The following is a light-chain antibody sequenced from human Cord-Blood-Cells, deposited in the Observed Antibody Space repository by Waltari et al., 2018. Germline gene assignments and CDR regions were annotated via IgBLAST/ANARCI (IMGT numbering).Light chain of an antibody. V-gene: IGKV1-39*01. CDR1: QSISSY. CDR3: QQSYSTPLT. Sequence: DIQMTQSPSSLSASVGDRVTITCRAIQSISSYLNWYQQKPGKAPKLLIYAASSLQRGVPSRFSGSGSGTDFTLTISSLQPEDFATYYCQQSYSTPLTFGGGTKVEIK. CDR2: AAS. J-gene: IGKJ4*01.